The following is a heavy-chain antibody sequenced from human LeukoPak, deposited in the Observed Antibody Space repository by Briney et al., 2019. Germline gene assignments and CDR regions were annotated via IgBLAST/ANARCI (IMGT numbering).Heavy chain of an antibody. CDR1: GYTFSSYG. V-gene: IGHV1-18*01. CDR3: ARETASGYLGFDF. CDR2: ISAYGHT. J-gene: IGHJ4*02. D-gene: IGHD3-3*01. Sequence: ASVKVSCKPSGYTFSSYGITWVRQAPGQGLEWMGWISAYGHTKLARNLQARVTVTIDTSTTTAYMELRSPSSDDTAVYFCARETASGYLGFDFWGQGTLVTVSS.